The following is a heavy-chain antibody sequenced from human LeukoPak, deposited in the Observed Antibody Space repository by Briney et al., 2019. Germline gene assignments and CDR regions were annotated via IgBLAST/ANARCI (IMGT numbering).Heavy chain of an antibody. CDR2: ISGSGSTI. Sequence: PGGSLRLSRAASGFTLSSYAMSWVRQAPGKGLQWVSAISGSGSTIYYADSVKGRFTISRDNDKNSLYLQMNSLRAEDTAVYYCARDYYDNSAYYYMDGWGKGTTVTVSS. V-gene: IGHV3-48*04. D-gene: IGHD3-22*01. CDR3: ARDYYDNSAYYYMDG. CDR1: GFTLSSYA. J-gene: IGHJ6*03.